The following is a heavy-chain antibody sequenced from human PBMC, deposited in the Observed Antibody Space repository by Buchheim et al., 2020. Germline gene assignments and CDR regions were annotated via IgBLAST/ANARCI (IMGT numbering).Heavy chain of an antibody. CDR1: GFTFSSYS. Sequence: EVQLVESGGGLVKPGGSLRLSCAASGFTFSSYSMNWVRQAPGKGLEWVSSISSSSSYIYYADSVKGRFTISRDNAQNSLYLQMNSLRAEDTAVYYCARGGIYDYVWGGNKAGGMDVWGQGTT. D-gene: IGHD3-16*01. J-gene: IGHJ6*02. V-gene: IGHV3-21*01. CDR3: ARGGIYDYVWGGNKAGGMDV. CDR2: ISSSSSYI.